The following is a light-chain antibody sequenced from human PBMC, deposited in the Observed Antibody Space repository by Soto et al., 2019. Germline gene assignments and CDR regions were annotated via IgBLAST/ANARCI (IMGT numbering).Light chain of an antibody. V-gene: IGKV3-15*01. CDR3: QQYDNWPRT. J-gene: IGKJ1*01. CDR1: QSVRSN. CDR2: DAS. Sequence: EIVMTQSPATLSVSPGERATLSCSASQSVRSNLAWYQQNPGQPPRLLIYDASSRATGIPSRFSGSGSGTGFTLTISSLKSEDFAVYYCQQYDNWPRTFGQGTKVDIK.